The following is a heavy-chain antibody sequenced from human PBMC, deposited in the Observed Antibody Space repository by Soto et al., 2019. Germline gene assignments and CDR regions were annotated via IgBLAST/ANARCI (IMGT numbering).Heavy chain of an antibody. J-gene: IGHJ4*02. D-gene: IGHD6-6*01. V-gene: IGHV1-18*01. Sequence: ASGKVSCKASGYTFTSCGMSWMRQAPGQGLEWMGWISAYNGNTNYAQKLQGRVTMTTDTSTSTAYMELRSLRSDDTAVYYCARDSLMSGSSYGFDYWGQGTLVTVSS. CDR3: ARDSLMSGSSYGFDY. CDR2: ISAYNGNT. CDR1: GYTFTSCG.